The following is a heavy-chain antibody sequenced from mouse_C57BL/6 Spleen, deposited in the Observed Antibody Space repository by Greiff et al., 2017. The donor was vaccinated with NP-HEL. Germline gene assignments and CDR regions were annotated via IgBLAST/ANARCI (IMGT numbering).Heavy chain of an antibody. CDR1: GYSITSGYY. CDR3: ARYYDDYFDD. J-gene: IGHJ2*01. CDR2: ISYDGSN. D-gene: IGHD2-4*01. V-gene: IGHV3-6*01. Sequence: DVKLQESGPGLVKPSQSLSLTCSVTGYSITSGYYWNWIRQFPGNKLEWMGSISYDGSNNYNPSFKNRISITRDTSKNQFCLKLNSVTTEDTATYYCARYYDDYFDDWGQGTTLAVSS.